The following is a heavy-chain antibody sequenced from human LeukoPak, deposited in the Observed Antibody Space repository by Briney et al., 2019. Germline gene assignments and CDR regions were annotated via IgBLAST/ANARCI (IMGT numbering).Heavy chain of an antibody. D-gene: IGHD2-21*02. Sequence: SETLSLTCAVFGGSFSGYYWTWIRHPPGRGLEWIGEINHSGSTNYNPSLKSRVTISVDTSKNQFSLKLSSVTAADTAVYYCARGTAPAPGYWGQGSLVTVSS. CDR2: INHSGST. CDR1: GGSFSGYY. V-gene: IGHV4-34*01. J-gene: IGHJ4*02. CDR3: ARGTAPAPGY.